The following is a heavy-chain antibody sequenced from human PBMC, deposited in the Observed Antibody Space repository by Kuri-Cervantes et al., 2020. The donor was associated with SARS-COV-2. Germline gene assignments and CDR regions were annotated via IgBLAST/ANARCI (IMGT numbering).Heavy chain of an antibody. V-gene: IGHV3-30-3*01. Sequence: GESLKISCAASGFNFSGYAMPWVRQAPGKGLEWVAVISYDGSNKYYADSVKGRFTISRDNSKNTLYLQMNSLRAEDTAVYYCHLEVVPAATPGYMDVWGKGTTVTVSS. CDR1: GFNFSGYA. J-gene: IGHJ6*03. D-gene: IGHD2-2*01. CDR2: ISYDGSNK. CDR3: HLEVVPAATPGYMDV.